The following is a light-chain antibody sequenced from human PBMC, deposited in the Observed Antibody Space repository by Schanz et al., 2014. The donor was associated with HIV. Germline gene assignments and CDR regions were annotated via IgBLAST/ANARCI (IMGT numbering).Light chain of an antibody. V-gene: IGKV1-17*01. CDR1: QRISSY. Sequence: DIQMTQSPSSLSASVGDRVTITCRASQRISSYLNWYQQRPGKAPMLLIYDVSSLQSGVPSRFSGSGSGTEFTLTISALQPEDFATYYCLQHNTYPWTFGQGTKVEIK. CDR3: LQHNTYPWT. CDR2: DVS. J-gene: IGKJ1*01.